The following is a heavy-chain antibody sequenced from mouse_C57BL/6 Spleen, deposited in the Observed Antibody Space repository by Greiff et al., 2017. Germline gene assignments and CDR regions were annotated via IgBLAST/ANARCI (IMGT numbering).Heavy chain of an antibody. CDR3: ARDYGSSYWYFDV. Sequence: QVQLQQPGAELVRPGSSVKLSCKASGYTFTSYWMHWVKQRPIQGLEWIGNIDPSDSETHYNQKFKDKATLTVDKSSSTAYMQLSSLTSEDSAVYDCARDYGSSYWYFDVWGTGTTVTVSS. J-gene: IGHJ1*03. D-gene: IGHD1-1*01. CDR1: GYTFTSYW. CDR2: IDPSDSET. V-gene: IGHV1-52*01.